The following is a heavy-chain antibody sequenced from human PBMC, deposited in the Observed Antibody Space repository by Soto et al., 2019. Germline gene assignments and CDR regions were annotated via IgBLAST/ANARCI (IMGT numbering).Heavy chain of an antibody. D-gene: IGHD6-19*01. CDR2: INHSGST. J-gene: IGHJ3*02. V-gene: IGHV4-34*01. Sequence: LFLTCAVYGGSFSGYYWSWIRQPPGKGLEWIGEINHSGSTNYNPSLKSRVTISVDTSKNQFSLKLSSVTAADTAVYYCARERYSSRRNAFDIWGQGTMVTVSS. CDR1: GGSFSGYY. CDR3: ARERYSSRRNAFDI.